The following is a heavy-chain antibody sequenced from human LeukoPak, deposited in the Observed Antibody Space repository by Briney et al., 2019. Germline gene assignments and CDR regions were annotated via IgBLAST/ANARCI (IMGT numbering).Heavy chain of an antibody. CDR1: GGSISSGSYY. D-gene: IGHD6-13*01. Sequence: PSETLSLTCTVSGGSISSGSYYWSWIRQPAGKGLEWIGRIYTSGSTNYNPSLKSRVTISVDTSKNQFSLKLSSVTAADTAVYYCAGDGIAAAGTYGYYYYYMDVWGKGTTVTISS. V-gene: IGHV4-61*02. CDR2: IYTSGST. CDR3: AGDGIAAAGTYGYYYYYMDV. J-gene: IGHJ6*03.